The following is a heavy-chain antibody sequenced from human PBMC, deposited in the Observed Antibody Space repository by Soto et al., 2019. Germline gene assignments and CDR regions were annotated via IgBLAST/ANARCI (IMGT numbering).Heavy chain of an antibody. CDR2: ISYDGSNK. V-gene: IGHV3-30-3*01. D-gene: IGHD3-10*01. CDR3: ARDSIPTMGSPRID. J-gene: IGHJ4*02. Sequence: GGSLRLSCAASGFTFSSYAMHWVRQAPGKGLEWVAVISYDGSNKYYADSVKGRFTISRDNSKNTLYLQMNSLRAEDTAVYYCARDSIPTMGSPRIDWGQGTLVTVSS. CDR1: GFTFSSYA.